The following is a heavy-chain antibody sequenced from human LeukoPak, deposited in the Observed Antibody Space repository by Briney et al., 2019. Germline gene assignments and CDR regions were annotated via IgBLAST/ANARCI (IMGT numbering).Heavy chain of an antibody. V-gene: IGHV4-59*01. CDR3: AGTIAAAGMSFDY. Sequence: SETLSLTCTVSGGSISSYYWSWIRQPPGKGLEWIGYIYYSGSTNYNPSLKSRVTISVDTSKNRFSLKLSSVTAADTAVYYCAGTIAAAGMSFDYWGQGTLVTVSS. CDR1: GGSISSYY. J-gene: IGHJ4*02. CDR2: IYYSGST. D-gene: IGHD6-13*01.